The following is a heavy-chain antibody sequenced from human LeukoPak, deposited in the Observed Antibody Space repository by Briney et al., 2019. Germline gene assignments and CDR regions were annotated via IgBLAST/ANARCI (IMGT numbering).Heavy chain of an antibody. CDR1: GGSISSGSYY. D-gene: IGHD4-17*01. CDR2: IYYSGST. J-gene: IGHJ3*02. Sequence: SETLSLTCTVSGGSISSGSYYWNWIRQPAGKGLEWIGNIYYSGSTNYNPSLKSRVTISVDTSKNQFSLKLSSVTAADTAVYYCARYLVEGLRRAFDIWGQGTMVTVSS. CDR3: ARYLVEGLRRAFDI. V-gene: IGHV4-61*10.